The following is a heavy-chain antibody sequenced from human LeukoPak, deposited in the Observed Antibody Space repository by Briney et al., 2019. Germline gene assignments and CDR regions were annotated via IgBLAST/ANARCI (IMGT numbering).Heavy chain of an antibody. CDR3: AKDGGWYSGLYY. Sequence: GGSLRLSCAASGFTFSSYEMNWVRQAPGKGLEWVSYISSSGSTIYYADSVKGRFTISRDNSKNTLYLQMNSLRAEDTAVYYCAKDGGWYSGLYYWGQGTLVTVSS. V-gene: IGHV3-48*03. CDR1: GFTFSSYE. D-gene: IGHD6-19*01. CDR2: ISSSGSTI. J-gene: IGHJ4*02.